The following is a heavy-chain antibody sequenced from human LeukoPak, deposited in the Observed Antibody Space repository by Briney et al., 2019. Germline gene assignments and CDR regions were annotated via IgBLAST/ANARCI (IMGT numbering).Heavy chain of an antibody. D-gene: IGHD6-19*01. Sequence: PSETLSLTRAVSGYSISSGYYWGWIRQPPGKGLEWIGSIYHSGSTYYNPSLESRVTISVDTSKNQFSLKLSSVTAADTAVYYCARHASGGDYWGQGTLVTVSS. CDR2: IYHSGST. J-gene: IGHJ4*02. CDR1: GYSISSGYY. CDR3: ARHASGGDY. V-gene: IGHV4-38-2*01.